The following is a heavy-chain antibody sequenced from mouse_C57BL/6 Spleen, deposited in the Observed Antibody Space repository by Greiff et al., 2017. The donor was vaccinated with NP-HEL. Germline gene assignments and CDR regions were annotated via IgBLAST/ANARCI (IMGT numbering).Heavy chain of an antibody. Sequence: EVKLMESGPGLVKPSQSLSLTCSVTGYSITSGYYWNWIRQFPGNKLEWMGYISYDGSNNYNQSLKNRISITRDTSKNQFFLKLNSLTTEDTATYYCARGYRYYFDYWGQGTTLTVSS. CDR2: ISYDGSN. D-gene: IGHD2-12*01. CDR1: GYSITSGYY. V-gene: IGHV3-6*01. J-gene: IGHJ2*01. CDR3: ARGYRYYFDY.